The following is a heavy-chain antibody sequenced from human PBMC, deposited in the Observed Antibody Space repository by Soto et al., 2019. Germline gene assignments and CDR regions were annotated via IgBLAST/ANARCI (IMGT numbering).Heavy chain of an antibody. J-gene: IGHJ3*02. Sequence: QVQLQESGPGLVKPSQTLSLTCTVSGGSISSGGYYWSWIRQHPGKGLEWIGYIYYSGSTYYNPSLKSRVTRSVDTSKNQFSLKLSSVTAADTAVYYCARGGITMVRGGHAFDIWGQGTMVTVSS. V-gene: IGHV4-31*03. CDR1: GGSISSGGYY. D-gene: IGHD3-10*01. CDR2: IYYSGST. CDR3: ARGGITMVRGGHAFDI.